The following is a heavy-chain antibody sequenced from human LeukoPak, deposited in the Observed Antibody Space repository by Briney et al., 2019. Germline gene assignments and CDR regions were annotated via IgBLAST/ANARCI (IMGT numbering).Heavy chain of an antibody. CDR3: ARVALGSYNWFDP. CDR2: ISPDGSRT. Sequence: GGSLRLSCAASGFTFSDFWMHWVRQAPGKGLVWVSRISPDGSRTTYADSVKGRFTISRDNAKNTVYLQMNSLRAEDTAVYYCARVALGSYNWFDPWGQGTLVTVSS. CDR1: GFTFSDFW. V-gene: IGHV3-74*01. D-gene: IGHD3-10*01. J-gene: IGHJ5*02.